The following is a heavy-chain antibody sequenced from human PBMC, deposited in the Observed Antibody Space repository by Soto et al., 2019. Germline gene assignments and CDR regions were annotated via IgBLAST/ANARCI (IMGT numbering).Heavy chain of an antibody. J-gene: IGHJ4*02. CDR2: SNYSGTT. V-gene: IGHV4-31*11. CDR1: GASVKTGGYY. D-gene: IGHD3-3*01. CDR3: ATNRGYDFYHPDS. Sequence: QVQLQESGPGLVRPSQTLSLTCDVSGASVKTGGYYWTWIRQHPEKGLEWIGYSNYSGTTYNPSLKSRACLPLDMSKTQSSLNLTSVTAADTAVYYCATNRGYDFYHPDSWGQGILVTVSS.